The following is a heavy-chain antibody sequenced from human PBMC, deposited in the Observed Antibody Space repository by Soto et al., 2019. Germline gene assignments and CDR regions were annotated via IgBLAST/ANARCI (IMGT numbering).Heavy chain of an antibody. V-gene: IGHV4-38-2*01. Sequence: PSETLSLTCAVSGYSINSGYFWDWIRQPPGKGLEWVGNIFHSGTTYYNPSLKSRVTISVDTSKNQFSLKLDSVTAADTAVYYFARRGGGATHWGADGMDVWGQGTTVTVSS. J-gene: IGHJ6*02. CDR2: IFHSGTT. CDR3: ARRGGGATHWGADGMDV. D-gene: IGHD1-26*01. CDR1: GYSINSGYF.